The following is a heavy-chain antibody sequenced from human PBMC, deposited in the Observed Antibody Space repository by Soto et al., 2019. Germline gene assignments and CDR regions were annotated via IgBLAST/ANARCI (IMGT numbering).Heavy chain of an antibody. CDR3: AKDGRGNPYYFDY. J-gene: IGHJ4*01. CDR2: ISYDGSNK. V-gene: IGHV3-30*18. CDR1: GFTFSSYG. Sequence: QVQLVESGGGVVQPGRSLRLSCAASGFTFSSYGMHWVRQAPGKGLEWVAVISYDGSNKYYADSVKGRFTISRDNSKNTLYLQMNSLRAEDTAVYYCAKDGRGNPYYFDYGGHGTLVTVSS. D-gene: IGHD2-15*01.